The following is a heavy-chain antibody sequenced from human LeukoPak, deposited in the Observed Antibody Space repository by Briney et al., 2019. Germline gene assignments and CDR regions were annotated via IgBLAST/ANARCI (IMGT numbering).Heavy chain of an antibody. CDR1: GYTFTSYD. J-gene: IGHJ3*02. D-gene: IGHD6-6*01. V-gene: IGHV1-8*03. CDR2: MNPNSGNT. CDR3: ARALSSIAARRGLGDAFDI. Sequence: GASVKVSCKASGYTFTSYDINWVRQATGQGLEWMGWMNPNSGNTGYAQKFQGRVTITRNTSISTAYMELSSLRSEDTAVYYCARALSSIAARRGLGDAFDIWGQGTMVTVSS.